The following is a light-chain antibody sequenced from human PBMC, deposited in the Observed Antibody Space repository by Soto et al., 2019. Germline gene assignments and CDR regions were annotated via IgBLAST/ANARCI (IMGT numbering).Light chain of an antibody. CDR1: SSNIGAGYD. V-gene: IGLV1-40*01. Sequence: VLAQPPSVSGAPGQKVTISCTGSSSNIGAGYDLHWYQQLPGTAPKLLLYGNSNRPSGVPDRFSGSKSGTSASLAITGLQAEDEADYYCQSYDSGLSAYVFGTGTKVTVL. CDR3: QSYDSGLSAYV. J-gene: IGLJ1*01. CDR2: GNS.